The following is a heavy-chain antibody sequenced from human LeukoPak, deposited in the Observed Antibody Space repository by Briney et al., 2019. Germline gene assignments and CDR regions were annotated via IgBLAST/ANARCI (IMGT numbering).Heavy chain of an antibody. CDR1: GYTFTSYD. V-gene: IGHV1-8*01. J-gene: IGHJ4*02. CDR2: MNPNSGNT. D-gene: IGHD6-13*01. CDR3: ARGRKQQLVLNY. Sequence: ASVKVSCKASGYTFTSYDISWVRQAAGQGLEWMGWMNPNSGNTGYAQKFQGRVTMTRNTSISTAYMELSSLGSEDTAVYYCARGRKQQLVLNYWGQGTLVTVSS.